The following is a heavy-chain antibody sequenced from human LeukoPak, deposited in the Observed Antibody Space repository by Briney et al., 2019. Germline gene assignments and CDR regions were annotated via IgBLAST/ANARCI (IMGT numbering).Heavy chain of an antibody. CDR1: GFTFSTYR. CDR3: ARGEYCSSTSCSYYGMDV. J-gene: IGHJ6*02. Sequence: GGSLRLSCAASGFTFSTYRMTWVRQAPGKGLEWVSSISSSSSYINYADSVKGRFTISRDNARNSLYLQMNSLRAEDTAVYYCARGEYCSSTSCSYYGMDVWGQGTTVTVSS. V-gene: IGHV3-21*01. D-gene: IGHD2-2*01. CDR2: ISSSSSYI.